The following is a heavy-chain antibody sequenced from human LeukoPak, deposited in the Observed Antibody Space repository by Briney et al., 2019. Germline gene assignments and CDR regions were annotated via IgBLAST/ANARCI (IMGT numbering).Heavy chain of an antibody. CDR2: INPNSGDT. CDR3: ARANYGDYGRGGFEI. D-gene: IGHD4-17*01. V-gene: IGHV1-2*02. CDR1: GYTLSGYF. Sequence: GASVKASCKASGYTLSGYFIHWVRQAPGQGLEWMGWINPNSGDTNYAQKFQGRVTMTRDTSISTAYMELSRLRSDDTALYYCARANYGDYGRGGFEIWSQGTMVTVSS. J-gene: IGHJ3*02.